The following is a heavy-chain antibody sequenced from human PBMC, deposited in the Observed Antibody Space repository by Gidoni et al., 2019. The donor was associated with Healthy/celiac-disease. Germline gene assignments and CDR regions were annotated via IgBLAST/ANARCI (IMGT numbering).Heavy chain of an antibody. J-gene: IGHJ3*02. Sequence: EVQLVEAGGGLVQPGGSLRLYCSASGFTDSSNYMSWVRQAPGKGLEWVSVIYSGGSTYYADAVKGRFTISRDNCKNTLYLQRNSLRAEDTAVYYCGRDWIVATIPDAFDIWGQGTMVTVSS. D-gene: IGHD5-12*01. CDR1: GFTDSSNY. CDR2: IYSGGST. V-gene: IGHV3-66*01. CDR3: GRDWIVATIPDAFDI.